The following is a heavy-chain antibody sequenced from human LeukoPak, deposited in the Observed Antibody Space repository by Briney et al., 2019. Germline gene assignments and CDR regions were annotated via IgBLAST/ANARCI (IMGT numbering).Heavy chain of an antibody. J-gene: IGHJ4*02. Sequence: SETLSLTCAVYGGSFSGYYWSWIRQPPGKGLEWIGEINHSGSTNYNPSLKSRVTISVDTSKNQFSLKLSSVTAEDTAVYYCARDLPYSSSWYGGFDYWGQGTLVTVSS. CDR2: INHSGST. CDR1: GGSFSGYY. CDR3: ARDLPYSSSWYGGFDY. D-gene: IGHD6-13*01. V-gene: IGHV4-34*01.